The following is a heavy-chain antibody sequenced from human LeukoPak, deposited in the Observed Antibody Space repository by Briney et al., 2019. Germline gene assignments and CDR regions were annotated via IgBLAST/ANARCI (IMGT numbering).Heavy chain of an antibody. J-gene: IGHJ4*02. CDR2: INPSGGST. V-gene: IGHV1-46*01. CDR3: ARSGSSTSCPRDY. D-gene: IGHD2-2*01. CDR1: GYTFTSYY. Sequence: ASVNVSCKASGYTFTSYYIHWLRQAPGQGLEWMGIINPSGGSTSYAQKFQGRVTMTRDTSTSTVYMDLNSLRSEDTAVYFCARSGSSTSCPRDYWGQGTLVTVSS.